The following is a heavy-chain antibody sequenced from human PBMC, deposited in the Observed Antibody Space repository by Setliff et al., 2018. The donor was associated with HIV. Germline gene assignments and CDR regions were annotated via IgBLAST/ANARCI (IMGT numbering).Heavy chain of an antibody. CDR1: GFALNGYG. J-gene: IGHJ4*02. V-gene: IGHV3-20*04. CDR3: ARDAVSYGDGPLGDY. Sequence: PGGSLRLSCATSGFALNGYGMSWVRRAPGKGLEWISGISWNGGTTGYAASVEGRFIISRDDVKKSLYLEMNSLRAEDTALYYCARDAVSYGDGPLGDYWGQGTLVTVSS. CDR2: ISWNGGTT. D-gene: IGHD4-17*01.